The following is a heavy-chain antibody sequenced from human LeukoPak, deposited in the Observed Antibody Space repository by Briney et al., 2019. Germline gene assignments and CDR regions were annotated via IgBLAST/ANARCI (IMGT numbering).Heavy chain of an antibody. V-gene: IGHV4-4*07. Sequence: PSETLSLTCTVSGGSIIVYYWSWIRQPAGKGLEWLGRIYTTGSTNYNPSLRSRVTMSVDTSKNQFSLKLSSVNAADTDVYYCARDYCGGEGYTSYHYYYMDYWGKGTTVTVSS. J-gene: IGHJ6*03. CDR2: IYTTGST. D-gene: IGHD2-21*01. CDR3: ARDYCGGEGYTSYHYYYMDY. CDR1: GGSIIVYY.